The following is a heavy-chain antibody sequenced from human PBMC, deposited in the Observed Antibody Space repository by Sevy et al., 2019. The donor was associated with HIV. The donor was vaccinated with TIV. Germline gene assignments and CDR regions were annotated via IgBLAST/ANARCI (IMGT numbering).Heavy chain of an antibody. J-gene: IGHJ5*02. Sequence: GGSLRLSCAASGFTFSSYAMSWVRQAPGKGLEWVSAISGSGGSTYYADSVKGRFTISRDNSKNTLYLQMNSLRAEDTAVSYCVKVIQLWFFDPWGQGTLVTVSS. CDR3: VKVIQLWFFDP. D-gene: IGHD5-18*01. V-gene: IGHV3-23*01. CDR2: ISGSGGST. CDR1: GFTFSSYA.